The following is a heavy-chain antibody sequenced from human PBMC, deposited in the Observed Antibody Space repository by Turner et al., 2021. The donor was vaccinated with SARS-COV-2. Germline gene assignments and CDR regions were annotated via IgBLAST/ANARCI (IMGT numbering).Heavy chain of an antibody. D-gene: IGHD2-15*01. CDR2: IHFSGTT. J-gene: IGHJ4*02. V-gene: IGHV4-59*01. Sequence: QVQLQESGPGLVKPSATLSLTCTVSGASISGSYWSWVRQPPGKGLEWIGYIHFSGTTTYNPSLRSRVTISLDTSKSQFSLHLRSVTAADTAVYYCTRELGYCSDGSCRFEYDYWGQGTLVTVSS. CDR1: GASISGSY. CDR3: TRELGYCSDGSCRFEYDY.